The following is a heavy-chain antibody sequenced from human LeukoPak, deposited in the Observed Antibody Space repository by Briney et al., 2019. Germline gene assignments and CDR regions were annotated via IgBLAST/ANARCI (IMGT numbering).Heavy chain of an antibody. V-gene: IGHV2-5*02. Sequence: ESGPTLVTPTQTLTLTCTFSGFSLSTSGAGVGWIRQPPGKALEWLALIYWADDKRYSPSLKSRLTITKDTSKNQVVLTMTNMDAVDTATYYCAQRYCSGGSCNYFDYWGQGTLVTVSS. CDR3: AQRYCSGGSCNYFDY. D-gene: IGHD2-15*01. CDR2: IYWADDK. J-gene: IGHJ4*02. CDR1: GFSLSTSGAG.